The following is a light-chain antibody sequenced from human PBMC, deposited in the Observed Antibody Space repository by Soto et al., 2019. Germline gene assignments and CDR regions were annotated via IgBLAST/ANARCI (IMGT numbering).Light chain of an antibody. V-gene: IGKV1-5*03. CDR3: QQYNTHSYT. J-gene: IGKJ2*01. Sequence: DVQMTQSPSTLSASVGDTVTITCRASQGISNWLAWYQQKPGKAPKLLIYKASNLENVVPSRFSGSGSGTEFTLTISSLQPDDFATYFCQQYNTHSYTFGQGTKLAIK. CDR1: QGISNW. CDR2: KAS.